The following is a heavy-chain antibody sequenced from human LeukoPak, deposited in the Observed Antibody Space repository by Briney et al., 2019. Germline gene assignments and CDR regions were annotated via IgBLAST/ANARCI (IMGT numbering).Heavy chain of an antibody. V-gene: IGHV3-30*18. CDR3: AKGQFDY. Sequence: GRSLRLSCAASGFTFSSYGMHWARQAPGKGLEWVAVISYDGSNKYYADSVKGRFTISRDNSKNTLYLQMNSLRAEDTAVYYCAKGQFDYWGQGTLVTVSS. J-gene: IGHJ4*02. CDR1: GFTFSSYG. CDR2: ISYDGSNK.